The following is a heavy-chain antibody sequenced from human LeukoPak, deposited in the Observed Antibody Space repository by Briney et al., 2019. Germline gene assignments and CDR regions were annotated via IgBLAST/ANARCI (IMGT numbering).Heavy chain of an antibody. V-gene: IGHV1-18*01. CDR2: ISVYNGNT. Sequence: ASVKVSCKASGSTFTNYGIIRVRQAPGQGLEWMGWISVYNGNTKYAQNLQGRATMTTDTSTSTAYMELRSLRSDDTAVYYCARGLDYGGNTLVLSASDMWGQETMVTVSS. CDR3: ARGLDYGGNTLVLSASDM. J-gene: IGHJ3*02. D-gene: IGHD4-23*01. CDR1: GSTFTNYG.